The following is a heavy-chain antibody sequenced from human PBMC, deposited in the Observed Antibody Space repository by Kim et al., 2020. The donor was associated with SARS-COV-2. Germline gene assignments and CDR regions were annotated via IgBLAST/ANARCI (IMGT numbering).Heavy chain of an antibody. CDR2: IKSDGSDT. Sequence: GGSLRLSCEASGFTFSSYWMNWVRQGPGKGLMWVSRIKSDGSDTHYADSVKGRFTISRDNAKNTLHLQLNSLGVEDTAIYYCARGGFQQGFDPWGQGTLVTVSS. D-gene: IGHD3-22*01. V-gene: IGHV3-74*01. CDR3: ARGGFQQGFDP. CDR1: GFTFSSYW. J-gene: IGHJ5*02.